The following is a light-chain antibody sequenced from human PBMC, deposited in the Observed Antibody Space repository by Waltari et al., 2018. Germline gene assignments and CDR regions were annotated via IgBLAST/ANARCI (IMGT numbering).Light chain of an antibody. V-gene: IGKV3-15*01. J-gene: IGKJ1*01. CDR3: QQYNDWPQT. CDR1: QSVSSN. Sequence: EIVMTQSPATLSVSTGERATLSCRASQSVSSNLAWYQQKPGQAPRLLIYDASTRATDIPARFSGGGSGTEFTLTISSLQSEDFAVYYCQQYNDWPQTFGQGTKVEIK. CDR2: DAS.